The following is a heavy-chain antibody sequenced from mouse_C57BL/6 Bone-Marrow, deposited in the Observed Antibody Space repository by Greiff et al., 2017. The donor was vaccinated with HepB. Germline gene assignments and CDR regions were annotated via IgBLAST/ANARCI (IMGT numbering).Heavy chain of an antibody. Sequence: EVQLQESGPGMVKPSQSLSLTCTVTGYSITSGYDWHWIRHFPGNKLEWMGYISYSGSTNYNPSLKSRISITHDTSKNHFFLKLNSVTTEDTATYYCARGDYGSSSPGAMDYWGQGTSVTVSS. CDR2: ISYSGST. CDR3: ARGDYGSSSPGAMDY. J-gene: IGHJ4*01. CDR1: GYSITSGYD. V-gene: IGHV3-1*01. D-gene: IGHD1-1*01.